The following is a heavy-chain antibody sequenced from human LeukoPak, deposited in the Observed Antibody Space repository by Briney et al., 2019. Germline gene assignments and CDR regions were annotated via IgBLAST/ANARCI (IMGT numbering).Heavy chain of an antibody. Sequence: SETLSLTCTVSGGSISSGGYYWSWIRQPPGKGLEWIGYIYHSGSTYYNPSLKSRVTISVDRSKNQFSLKLSSVTAADTAVYYCARGKRSHYEGLDFDYWGQGTLVTVSS. D-gene: IGHD4-11*01. CDR1: GGSISSGGYY. J-gene: IGHJ4*02. CDR3: ARGKRSHYEGLDFDY. CDR2: IYHSGST. V-gene: IGHV4-30-2*01.